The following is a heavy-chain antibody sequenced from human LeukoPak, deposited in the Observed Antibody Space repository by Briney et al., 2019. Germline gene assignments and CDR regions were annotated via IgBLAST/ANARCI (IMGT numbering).Heavy chain of an antibody. J-gene: IGHJ5*02. Sequence: GGSLRLSCAASGFXISSNYISWVRQAPGKGLEWVSILYSGGKTDYADPVKGRFTISRDNSKNTLYLEMNSLRADDTAVYYCVSTLGTWGQGTLVTVSS. CDR3: VSTLGT. CDR2: LYSGGKT. V-gene: IGHV3-53*01. D-gene: IGHD3-3*02. CDR1: GFXISSNY.